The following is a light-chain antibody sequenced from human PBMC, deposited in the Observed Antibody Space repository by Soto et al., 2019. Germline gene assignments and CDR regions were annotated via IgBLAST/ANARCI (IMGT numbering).Light chain of an antibody. J-gene: IGLJ3*02. V-gene: IGLV2-8*01. CDR2: EVS. CDR1: SSDVGAYKY. Sequence: QSALTQPPSASGSPGQSVTISCTGTSSDVGAYKYVSWYQQQPGNAPKPIINEVSKRPSGVPDRFAGSKSGNTASLTVSGLRAEDEADYYCCSYAGGNSLVFGGGTKLTVL. CDR3: CSYAGGNSLV.